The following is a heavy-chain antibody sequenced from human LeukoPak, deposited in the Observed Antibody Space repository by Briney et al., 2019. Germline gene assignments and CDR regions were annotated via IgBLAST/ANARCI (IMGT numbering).Heavy chain of an antibody. CDR2: IYYSGST. CDR1: GGSISSTDYY. Sequence: SETLSLTCTVSGGSISSTDYYWGWIRQPPGRGLEWIGYIYYSGSTNYNPSLKSRVTISVDTSKNQFSLKLSSVTAADTAVYYCARGVGWNDVHFDYWGQGTLVTVSS. CDR3: ARGVGWNDVHFDY. D-gene: IGHD1-1*01. V-gene: IGHV4-61*08. J-gene: IGHJ4*02.